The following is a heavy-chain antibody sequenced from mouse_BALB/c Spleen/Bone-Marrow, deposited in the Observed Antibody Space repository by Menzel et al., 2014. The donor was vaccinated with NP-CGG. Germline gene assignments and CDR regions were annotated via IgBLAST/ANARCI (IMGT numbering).Heavy chain of an antibody. J-gene: IGHJ1*01. D-gene: IGHD2-1*01. CDR2: ISYSGST. V-gene: IGHV3-8*02. CDR3: ARYDGNYDWYFDV. CDR1: GDSITSGY. Sequence: EVMLVESGPSLVKPSQTLSLTCSVTGDSITSGYWNWIRKFPGNKLEYMGYISYSGSTYYNPSLKSRISITRDTSKNQYYLQLNSVTTEDTATYYCARYDGNYDWYFDVWGAGTTATVSS.